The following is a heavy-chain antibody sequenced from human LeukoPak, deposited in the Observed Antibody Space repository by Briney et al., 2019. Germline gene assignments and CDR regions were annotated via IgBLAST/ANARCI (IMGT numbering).Heavy chain of an antibody. V-gene: IGHV4-30-4*08. CDR2: MYYSGST. J-gene: IGHJ4*02. Sequence: SETLSLTCTVSGGSISSGDYYWSWIRQPPGKGLEWIGYMYYSGSTYYNPSLKSRVTISVDTSKNQFSLKLSPVTAADTAVYYCARVHSSSWYYFDYWGQGTLVTVSS. CDR3: ARVHSSSWYYFDY. CDR1: GGSISSGDYY. D-gene: IGHD6-13*01.